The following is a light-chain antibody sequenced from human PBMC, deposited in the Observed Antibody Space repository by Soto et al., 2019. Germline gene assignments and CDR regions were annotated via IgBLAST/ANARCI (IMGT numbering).Light chain of an antibody. CDR2: GAS. Sequence: EIVLTQSPGTLSLSPGERATLSCRASQSVSSSYLAWYQQKPGQAPRLLIYGASSRATGIPDRFSGSGSGTDFTLTISRLEPEDFALYYCQKYGSSPQTFGQGTKVDIK. CDR3: QKYGSSPQT. CDR1: QSVSSSY. J-gene: IGKJ1*01. V-gene: IGKV3-20*01.